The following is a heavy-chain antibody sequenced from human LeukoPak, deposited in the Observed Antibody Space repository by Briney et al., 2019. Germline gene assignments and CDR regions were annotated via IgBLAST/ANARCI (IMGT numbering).Heavy chain of an antibody. D-gene: IGHD6-19*01. J-gene: IGHJ1*01. V-gene: IGHV3-23*01. Sequence: GGSLRLSCAASGFTVSSNYMSWVRQAPGKGLEWVSAISGSGGSTYYADSVKGRFTISRDNSKNALYLQMNSLRAEDTAVYYCANIAVAGTKSFQHWGQGTLVTVSS. CDR3: ANIAVAGTKSFQH. CDR2: ISGSGGST. CDR1: GFTVSSNY.